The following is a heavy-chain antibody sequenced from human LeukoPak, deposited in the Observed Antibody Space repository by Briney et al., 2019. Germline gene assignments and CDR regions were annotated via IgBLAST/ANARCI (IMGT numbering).Heavy chain of an antibody. J-gene: IGHJ4*02. CDR1: GGTFSSYA. CDR2: IIPIFGTA. V-gene: IGHV1-69*13. Sequence: GASVKVSCKASGGTFSSYAISWVRQAPGQGLEWMGGIIPIFGTANYAQKFQGRVTITADESTSTAYMELSSLRSEDTAVLYWPRRAYDILTGYLFDYWGQGTLVTVSS. CDR3: PRRAYDILTGYLFDY. D-gene: IGHD3-9*01.